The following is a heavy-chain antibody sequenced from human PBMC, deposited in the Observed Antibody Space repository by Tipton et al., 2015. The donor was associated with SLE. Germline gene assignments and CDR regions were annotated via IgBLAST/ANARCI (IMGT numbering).Heavy chain of an antibody. D-gene: IGHD5-18*01. CDR3: ARKISSGYSYGD. CDR1: GYTFIDYD. CDR2: INPNSGDT. Sequence: QVQLVQSGAEVKKPGASVRVSCKASGYTFIDYDIHWMRQAPGQGPERTGWINPNSGDTHYAQKFQGRVTMTRDTSISTAYMELSRLTSDDTAVYYCARKISSGYSYGDWGQGTLVTVSS. V-gene: IGHV1-2*02. J-gene: IGHJ4*02.